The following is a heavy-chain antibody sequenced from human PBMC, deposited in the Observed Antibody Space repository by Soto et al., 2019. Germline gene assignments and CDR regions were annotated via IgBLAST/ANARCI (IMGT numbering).Heavy chain of an antibody. CDR2: IYYSGST. D-gene: IGHD2-15*01. Sequence: KPSETLSLTCTVSGGSISSSSYYWGWIRQPPGKGLEWIGSIYYSGSTYYNPSLKSRVTISVDTSKNQFSLKLSSVTAADTAVYYCARHTGYCSGGSCYHDDYYYYYGMDVWGQGTTVTVSS. CDR1: GGSISSSSYY. J-gene: IGHJ6*02. V-gene: IGHV4-39*01. CDR3: ARHTGYCSGGSCYHDDYYYYYGMDV.